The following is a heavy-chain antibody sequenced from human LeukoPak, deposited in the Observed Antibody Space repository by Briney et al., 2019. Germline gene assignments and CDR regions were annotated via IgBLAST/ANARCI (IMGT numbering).Heavy chain of an antibody. CDR2: ISYDGSNK. CDR3: AKDGQQLTPQTYYFDY. V-gene: IGHV3-30*18. J-gene: IGHJ4*02. CDR1: GFTFSSYG. Sequence: GGSLRLSCAASGFTFSSYGMHWVRQAPGKGLEWGAVISYDGSNKYYADSVKGRFTISRDNSKNTLYLQMNSLRAEDTAVYYCAKDGQQLTPQTYYFDYWGQGTLVTVSS. D-gene: IGHD6-13*01.